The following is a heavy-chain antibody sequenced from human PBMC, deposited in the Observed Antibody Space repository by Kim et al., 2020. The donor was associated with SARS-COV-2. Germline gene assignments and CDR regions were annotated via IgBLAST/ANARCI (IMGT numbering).Heavy chain of an antibody. Sequence: GGSLRLSCAASGFTFSSYEMNWVRQAPGKGLEWVSYISSSGSTIYYADSVKGRFTISRDNAKNSLYLQMNSLRAEDTAVYYCAREVTMIVVVIKAPGAFDIWGQGTMVTVSS. CDR1: GFTFSSYE. J-gene: IGHJ3*02. CDR3: AREVTMIVVVIKAPGAFDI. CDR2: ISSSGSTI. D-gene: IGHD3-22*01. V-gene: IGHV3-48*03.